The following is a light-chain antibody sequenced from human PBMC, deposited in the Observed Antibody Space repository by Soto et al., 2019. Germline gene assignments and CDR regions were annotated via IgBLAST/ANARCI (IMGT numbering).Light chain of an antibody. CDR3: QSYDSSLGAAV. Sequence: QLVLTQPPSVSGAPGQRVTISCTGSSSNIGAGYDVHWYQQLPGTAPKLLIYGNSNRPSGVPDRFSGSKSGTSASLAITGLQAEDEADYYCQSYDSSLGAAVFGGGTQLTVL. J-gene: IGLJ7*01. CDR2: GNS. CDR1: SSNIGAGYD. V-gene: IGLV1-40*01.